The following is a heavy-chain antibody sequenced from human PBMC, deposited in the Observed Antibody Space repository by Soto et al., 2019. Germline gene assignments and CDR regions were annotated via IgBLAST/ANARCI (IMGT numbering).Heavy chain of an antibody. J-gene: IGHJ4*02. CDR3: ATPRPGTHGYGY. Sequence: EVQLVESGGGLVKPGGSLRLPCAASGITLSNAWMSWVRQATGKGLEWVARIKSKADGSSTEYGSPVKDRFIITRDDSETTLDLQMHSLKTEDTYGYYCATPRPGTHGYGYWGQATLVTASS. D-gene: IGHD5-18*01. V-gene: IGHV3-15*01. CDR1: GITLSNAW. CDR2: IKSKADGSST.